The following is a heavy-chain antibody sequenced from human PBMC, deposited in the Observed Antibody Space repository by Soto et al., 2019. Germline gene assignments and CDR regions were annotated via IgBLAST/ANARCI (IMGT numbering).Heavy chain of an antibody. J-gene: IGHJ4*02. V-gene: IGHV4-61*01. CDR1: GGSVSSGSYY. CDR2: IYYSGST. D-gene: IGHD5-12*01. CDR3: SRETTGDSGYDMIYFDY. Sequence: SETLSLTCTVSGGSVSSGSYYWSWIRQPPGKGLEWIGYIYYSGSTNYNPSLKSRVTISVDTSKNQFSLKLSSVTAADTAVYYCSRETTGDSGYDMIYFDYWGQGTLVTVSS.